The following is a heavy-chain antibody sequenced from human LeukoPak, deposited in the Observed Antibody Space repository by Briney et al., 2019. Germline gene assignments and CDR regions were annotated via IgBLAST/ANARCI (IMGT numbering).Heavy chain of an antibody. CDR3: ARHSSGSGSYIPLGDFDY. D-gene: IGHD1-26*01. J-gene: IGHJ4*02. Sequence: SETLSLTCTVSGGSITSSNYYWGWIRQPPGKGLEWIGSISYSGTTYYNPSLKSRVTISVDTSKNQFSLKLSSVTAADTAVYYCARHSSGSGSYIPLGDFDYWGQGTLVTVSS. CDR1: GGSITSSNYY. V-gene: IGHV4-39*01. CDR2: ISYSGTT.